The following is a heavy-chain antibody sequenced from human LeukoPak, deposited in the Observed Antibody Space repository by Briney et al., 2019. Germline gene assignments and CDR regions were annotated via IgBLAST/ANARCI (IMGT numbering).Heavy chain of an antibody. J-gene: IGHJ4*02. CDR1: GGSISSYY. D-gene: IGHD4/OR15-4a*01. CDR2: IYYSGST. CDR3: ARDSGYDYGRVYFDL. V-gene: IGHV4-59*01. Sequence: PSETLSLTCTVSGGSISSYYWSWIRQPPGKGLEWIGYIYYSGSTNYNPSLKSRVTISVDTSKNQFSLKLSSVTAADTAVYYWARDSGYDYGRVYFDLWGQGTLITVSS.